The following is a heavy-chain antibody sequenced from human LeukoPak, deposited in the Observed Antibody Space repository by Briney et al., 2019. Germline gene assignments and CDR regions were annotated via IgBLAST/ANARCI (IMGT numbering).Heavy chain of an antibody. V-gene: IGHV1-18*01. CDR3: ARVGSSGYYLPEVDY. CDR2: IIAYNCNT. D-gene: IGHD3-22*01. J-gene: IGHJ4*02. CDR1: GYTFTSYG. Sequence: ASVKVSCKASGYTFTSYGISWVRQAPGQGGEGMGWIIAYNCNTNYAQKLQRRVTITTDTSTSTAYMELRSLRSDDTAVYYCARVGSSGYYLPEVDYWGQGTLVTVSS.